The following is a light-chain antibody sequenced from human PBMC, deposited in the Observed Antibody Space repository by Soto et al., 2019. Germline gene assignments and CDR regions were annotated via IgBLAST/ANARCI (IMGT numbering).Light chain of an antibody. J-gene: IGKJ4*01. CDR3: LKHNDYPLT. CDR2: AAS. CDR1: QGIGND. V-gene: IGKV1-17*01. Sequence: DIQMTQSPSSLSASVGDRVTITCRASQGIGNDLGWFQQKPGKAPKRLIYAASSLQSGVPSRFSGSGSGTEFTLTISSLQPEDFATYYCLKHNDYPLTFGGGTKVEIK.